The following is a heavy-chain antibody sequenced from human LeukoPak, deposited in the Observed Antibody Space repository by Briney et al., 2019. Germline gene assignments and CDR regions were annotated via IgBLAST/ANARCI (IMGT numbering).Heavy chain of an antibody. J-gene: IGHJ6*02. CDR2: IYYSGST. Sequence: YPSQTLSLTCTVSGGSISSGGYYWSWIRQHPGKGLEWIGYIYYSGSTYYNPSLKSRVTISVDTSKNQFSLKLSSVTAADTAVYYCARDRGDYEVEADYYYYYGMDVWGQGTTVTVSS. CDR1: GGSISSGGYY. CDR3: ARDRGDYEVEADYYYYYGMDV. D-gene: IGHD4-17*01. V-gene: IGHV4-31*03.